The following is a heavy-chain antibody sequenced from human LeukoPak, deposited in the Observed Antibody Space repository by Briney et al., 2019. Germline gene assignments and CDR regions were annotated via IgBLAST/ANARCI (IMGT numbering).Heavy chain of an antibody. CDR1: GGSFSGYY. CDR3: ARQYIVVVPAANPKKYFDL. CDR2: INHSGST. J-gene: IGHJ2*01. D-gene: IGHD2-2*01. V-gene: IGHV4-34*01. Sequence: SETLSLTCAVYGGSFSGYYWSWIRQPPGKGLEGIGEINHSGSTNYNPSLKSRVTISVDTSKNQFSLKLSSVTAADTAVYYCARQYIVVVPAANPKKYFDLWGRGTLVTVSS.